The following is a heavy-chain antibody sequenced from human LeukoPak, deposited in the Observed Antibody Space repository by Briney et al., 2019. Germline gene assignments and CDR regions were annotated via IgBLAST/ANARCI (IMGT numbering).Heavy chain of an antibody. J-gene: IGHJ4*02. V-gene: IGHV3-48*01. CDR3: AKGLPGFGDLLDVWNY. CDR1: EFSFSTYS. D-gene: IGHD3-10*01. CDR2: ISSGSTTT. Sequence: GESLRLSCVASEFSFSTYSMTWVRQAPGKGLEWVSYISSGSTTTYYADSVKGRFTISRDNVNNSLYLQLNSLRPEDTAIYYCAKGLPGFGDLLDVWNYWGQGTLVTVSS.